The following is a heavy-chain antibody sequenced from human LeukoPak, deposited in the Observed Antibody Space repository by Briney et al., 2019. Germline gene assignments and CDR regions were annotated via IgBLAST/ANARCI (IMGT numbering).Heavy chain of an antibody. CDR3: ARGFREVIINYDALDI. D-gene: IGHD3-10*01. V-gene: IGHV3-53*01. CDR1: GLIVNNNF. CDR2: LYRDGNT. J-gene: IGHJ3*02. Sequence: GGSLRLSCAASGLIVNNNFMNWVRQAPGKGLEWVSGLYRDGNTNYADSVKGRSIISRDKSKNTLYLQMNSLRAEDTAVYYCARGFREVIINYDALDIWGQGTLVTVSS.